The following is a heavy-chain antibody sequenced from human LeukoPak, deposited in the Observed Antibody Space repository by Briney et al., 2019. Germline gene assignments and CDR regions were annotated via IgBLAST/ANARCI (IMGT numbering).Heavy chain of an antibody. J-gene: IGHJ1*01. CDR2: ISSNGGST. Sequence: PGGSLRLSCAASGFTFSSYAMHWVRQAPGKGLEYVSAISSNGGSTYYANSVKGRFTISRDNSKNTLHLQMGSLRAEDMAVYYCARASFWYSSSWSHPFQHWGQGTLVTVSS. CDR3: ARASFWYSSSWSHPFQH. CDR1: GFTFSSYA. D-gene: IGHD6-13*01. V-gene: IGHV3-64*01.